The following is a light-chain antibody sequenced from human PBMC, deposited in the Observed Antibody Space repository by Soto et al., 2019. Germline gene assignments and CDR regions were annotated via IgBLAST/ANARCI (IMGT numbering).Light chain of an antibody. CDR1: QSVSSSY. CDR3: QQYGGSPYT. J-gene: IGKJ2*01. CDR2: GAS. Sequence: EIVLTQSPGTLSLSPGERATLSCRASQSVSSSYLAWYQQKLGQAPRLLIFGASSRATGIPDRFIGSASGTDFTLTISRLEPEDFAVYYCQQYGGSPYTFGQGTKLEIK. V-gene: IGKV3-20*01.